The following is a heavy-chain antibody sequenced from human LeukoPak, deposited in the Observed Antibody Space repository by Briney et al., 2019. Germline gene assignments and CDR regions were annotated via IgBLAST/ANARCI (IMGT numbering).Heavy chain of an antibody. CDR3: ARTLTTATWDF. Sequence: ASVKVSCKASGYTFTTYGISWVRQAPGQGLEWMGWINPNSGGTHYAQSFQDRVTMTRDTSINTAYMEVSRLRSDDTAVYYCARTLTTATWDFWGQGTLVTVSS. V-gene: IGHV1-2*02. CDR1: GYTFTTYG. CDR2: INPNSGGT. J-gene: IGHJ4*02. D-gene: IGHD4-17*01.